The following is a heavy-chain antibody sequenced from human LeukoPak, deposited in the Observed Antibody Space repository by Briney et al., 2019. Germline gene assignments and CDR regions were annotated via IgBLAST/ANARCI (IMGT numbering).Heavy chain of an antibody. CDR3: ARWEYYYDSSGYYYGPGGY. CDR1: GYTFTSYG. J-gene: IGHJ4*02. V-gene: IGHV1-18*01. CDR2: ISAYNGNT. Sequence: ASVKVSCKASGYTFTSYGISWVRQAPGQGLEWMGWISAYNGNTNYAQKLQGRVTMTTDTSTSTAYMELRSLRSDDTAVYYCARWEYYYDSSGYYYGPGGYWGQGTLVTVSS. D-gene: IGHD3-22*01.